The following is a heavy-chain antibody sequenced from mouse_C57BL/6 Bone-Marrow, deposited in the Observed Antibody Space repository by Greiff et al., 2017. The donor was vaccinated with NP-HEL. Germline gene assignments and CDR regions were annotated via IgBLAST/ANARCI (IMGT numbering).Heavy chain of an antibody. CDR2: IWSGGST. CDR1: GFSFTSYG. V-gene: IGHV2-2*01. CDR3: ARNRDMVTTTDWYFDV. D-gene: IGHD2-2*01. J-gene: IGHJ1*03. Sequence: QVQLQQSGPGLVQPSQSLSITCTVSGFSFTSYGVHWVRQSPGKGLEWLGVIWSGGSTDYNAAFISRLSISKDNSKSQVFFKMNSLQADDTAIYYCARNRDMVTTTDWYFDVWGTGTTVTVSS.